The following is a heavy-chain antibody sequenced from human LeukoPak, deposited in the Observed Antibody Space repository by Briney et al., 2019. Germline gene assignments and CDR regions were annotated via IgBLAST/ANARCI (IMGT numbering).Heavy chain of an antibody. CDR2: IYWNDDK. CDR3: AHRRARRLVVPAAMNDNWFDP. Sequence: SGPTLVNSTQTLTLTCTFSGFSLSTSGVGVGWIRQPPGKALEWLALIYWNDDKRYSPSLKSRLTITKDTSKNQVVLTMTNMDPVDTATYYCAHRRARRLVVPAAMNDNWFDPWGQGTLVTVSS. D-gene: IGHD2-2*01. V-gene: IGHV2-5*01. CDR1: GFSLSTSGVG. J-gene: IGHJ5*02.